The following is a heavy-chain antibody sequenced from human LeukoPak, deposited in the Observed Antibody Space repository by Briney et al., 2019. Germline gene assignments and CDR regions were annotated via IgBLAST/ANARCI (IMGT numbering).Heavy chain of an antibody. D-gene: IGHD2-8*01. J-gene: IGHJ6*02. CDR1: GGTFSSYA. V-gene: IGHV1-69*13. Sequence: GASVKVSCKASGGTFSSYAISWVRPAPGQGLEWMGGIIPIFGTANYARKFQGRVTITADESTSTAYTELSSLRPEDTAVYYCARDQSLRVYYYYYGMDVWGQGTTVTVSS. CDR3: ARDQSLRVYYYYYGMDV. CDR2: IIPIFGTA.